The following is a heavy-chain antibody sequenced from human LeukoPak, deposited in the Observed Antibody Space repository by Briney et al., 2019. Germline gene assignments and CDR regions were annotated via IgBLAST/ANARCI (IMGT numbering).Heavy chain of an antibody. CDR3: ARVTWGFGVAGFYFDY. CDR1: GGSFSGYY. D-gene: IGHD3-3*01. J-gene: IGHJ4*02. CDR2: INHSGST. Sequence: PSETLSLTCAVYGGSFSGYYWSWIRQPPGKGLEWIGEINHSGSTNYNPSLKSRVTISVDTSKNQFSLKLSSVTAADTAVYYCARVTWGFGVAGFYFDYWGQGTLVTVSS. V-gene: IGHV4-34*01.